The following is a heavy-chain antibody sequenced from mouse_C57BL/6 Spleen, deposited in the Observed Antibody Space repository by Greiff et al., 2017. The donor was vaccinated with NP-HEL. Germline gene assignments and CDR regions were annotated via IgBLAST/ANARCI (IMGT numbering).Heavy chain of an antibody. J-gene: IGHJ4*01. CDR3: ARDDGYYDAMDY. D-gene: IGHD2-3*01. CDR2: ISDGGSYT. Sequence: EVKLMESGGGLVKPGGSLKLSCAASGFTFSSYAMSWVRQTPEKRLEWVATISDGGSYTYYPDNVKGRFTISRDNAKNNLYLQMSHLKSEDTAMYYCARDDGYYDAMDYWGQGTSVTVSS. CDR1: GFTFSSYA. V-gene: IGHV5-4*01.